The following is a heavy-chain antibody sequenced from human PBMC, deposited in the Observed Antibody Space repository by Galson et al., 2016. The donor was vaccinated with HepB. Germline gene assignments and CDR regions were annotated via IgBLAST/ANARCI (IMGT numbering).Heavy chain of an antibody. V-gene: IGHV3-48*02. CDR3: ARDRRHNYAFFDS. J-gene: IGHJ4*02. D-gene: IGHD3-16*01. CDR2: ISRTGETF. CDR1: GFSFSSYN. Sequence: SLRLSCAASGFSFSSYNMDWVRRAPGKGLEWVSSISRTGETFYYADSVKGRFTISRDNAKNLLYLQMNSLRDEDTAVYYCARDRRHNYAFFDSWGQGTPITVSS.